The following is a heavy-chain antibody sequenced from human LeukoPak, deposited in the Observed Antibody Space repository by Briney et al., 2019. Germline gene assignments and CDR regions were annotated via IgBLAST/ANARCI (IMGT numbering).Heavy chain of an antibody. CDR2: ISGSGGST. CDR3: AKAGYSYGSFDY. Sequence: GGSLRLSCAASGFTFSSYAMSWVRQAPGKGLEWVSAISGSGGSTYYADSVKGRFTISRDNSKNTLYLQVSSLRAEDTAVYYCAKAGYSYGSFDYWGQGTLVTVSS. J-gene: IGHJ4*02. V-gene: IGHV3-23*01. CDR1: GFTFSSYA. D-gene: IGHD5-18*01.